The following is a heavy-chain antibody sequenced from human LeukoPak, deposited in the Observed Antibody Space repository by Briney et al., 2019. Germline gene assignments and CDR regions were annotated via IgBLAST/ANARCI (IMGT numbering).Heavy chain of an antibody. CDR3: ARLRGDILTGYRKYYFDY. D-gene: IGHD3-9*01. V-gene: IGHV4-34*01. J-gene: IGHJ4*02. Sequence: SETLSLTCAVYGGSFSGYYWSWIRQPPGKGPEWIGEINHSGSTNYNPSLKSRVTISVDTSKNQFSLKLSSVTAADTAVYYCARLRGDILTGYRKYYFDYWGQGTLVTVSS. CDR2: INHSGST. CDR1: GGSFSGYY.